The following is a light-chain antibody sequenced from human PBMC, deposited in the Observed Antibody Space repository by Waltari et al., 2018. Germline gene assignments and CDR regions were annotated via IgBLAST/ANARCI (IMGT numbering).Light chain of an antibody. CDR1: VLRENY. Sequence: SYELTQPPLVSVSPGQTARIVCSGDVLRENYADWYQQKPGQAPVLVIYEDSKRPSGISERISGSTSGDTATLTVSNTLSEYEADYYCFSGADNKYIFGIGTRLTVL. CDR3: FSGADNKYI. V-gene: IGLV3-22*01. CDR2: EDS. J-gene: IGLJ1*01.